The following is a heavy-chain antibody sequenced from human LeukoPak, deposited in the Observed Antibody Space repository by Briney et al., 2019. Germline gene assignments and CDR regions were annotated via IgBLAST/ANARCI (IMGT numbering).Heavy chain of an antibody. J-gene: IGHJ5*02. CDR1: GVSISSSNSY. Sequence: PSETLSLTCTVSGVSISSSNSYWGWIRQPPGKGLEWIGSIYYSGNTYYNASLKSQVSISIDTSKNQFSLRLTSVTAADTAVYFCARDGSIFSLFASSGQGTLVTVSS. V-gene: IGHV4-39*02. CDR2: IYYSGNT. D-gene: IGHD3-9*01. CDR3: ARDGSIFSLFAS.